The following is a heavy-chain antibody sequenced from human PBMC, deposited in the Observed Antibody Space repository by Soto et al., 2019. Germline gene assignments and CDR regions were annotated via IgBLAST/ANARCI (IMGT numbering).Heavy chain of an antibody. Sequence: GASVKVSCKASGYTFTSYDITWVRRAPGQGLEWMGGIIPKLGSANYAQNFQGRVTVTADESTNTVYMELRSLRSDDTAVYYCARRGDGYNLGAVYWGQGTPVTVSS. CDR3: ARRGDGYNLGAVY. V-gene: IGHV1-69*13. CDR2: IIPKLGSA. CDR1: GYTFTSYD. J-gene: IGHJ4*02. D-gene: IGHD2-21*01.